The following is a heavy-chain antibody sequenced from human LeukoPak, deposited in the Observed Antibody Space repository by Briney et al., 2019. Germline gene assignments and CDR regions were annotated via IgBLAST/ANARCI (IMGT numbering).Heavy chain of an antibody. CDR3: ARDPPRGYSYGFVDY. J-gene: IGHJ4*02. CDR1: GFTVSSNY. Sequence: GGSLRLSCAASGFTVSSNYMSWVRQAPGQGLEWVSVIYSGGTTYYADSVKGRFTISRDNSKNTLYLQMNSLRAEDTAVYYCARDPPRGYSYGFVDYWGQGTLVTVSS. D-gene: IGHD5-18*01. V-gene: IGHV3-66*01. CDR2: IYSGGTT.